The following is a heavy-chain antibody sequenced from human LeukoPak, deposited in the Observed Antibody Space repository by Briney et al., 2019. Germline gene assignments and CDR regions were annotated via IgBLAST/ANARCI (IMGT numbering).Heavy chain of an antibody. CDR2: ISGNNNYI. Sequence: GGSLRLSCAASGFTFNTYSMNWVRQAPGKGLEWVSSISGNNNYIYYADSVKGRFTISRDNSKNTLYLQMNSLRAEDTAVYYCARDPLTTYYYGSGTIGDYWGQGTLVTVSS. J-gene: IGHJ4*02. V-gene: IGHV3-21*01. CDR1: GFTFNTYS. D-gene: IGHD3-10*01. CDR3: ARDPLTTYYYGSGTIGDY.